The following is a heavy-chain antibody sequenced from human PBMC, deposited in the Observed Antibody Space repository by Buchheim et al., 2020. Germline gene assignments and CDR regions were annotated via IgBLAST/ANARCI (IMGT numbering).Heavy chain of an antibody. CDR2: IRSKANSYST. Sequence: EVQLVESGGGLVQPGGSLKLSCAASGFTFSGSAMHWVRQASGKGLEWVGRIRSKANSYSTAYAASVKGRFTSSRDDSKNTAYLQMKSLKTEDTAVYYCTRQDYSSTSRLFDYWGQGTL. J-gene: IGHJ4*02. CDR1: GFTFSGSA. CDR3: TRQDYSSTSRLFDY. D-gene: IGHD6-13*01. V-gene: IGHV3-73*01.